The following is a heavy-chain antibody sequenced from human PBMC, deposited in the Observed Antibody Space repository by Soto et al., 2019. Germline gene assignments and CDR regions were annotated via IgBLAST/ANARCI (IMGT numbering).Heavy chain of an antibody. CDR3: ARSLGYCSSTSCPFDY. V-gene: IGHV1-3*01. CDR2: INAGNGNT. Sequence: GASVKVSCKASGYTFTSYAMHWVRQAPGQRLEWMGWINAGNGNTKYSQKFQGRVTITRDTSASTAYMELSSLRSEDTAVYYCARSLGYCSSTSCPFDYWGQGTLVTVSS. D-gene: IGHD2-2*01. J-gene: IGHJ4*02. CDR1: GYTFTSYA.